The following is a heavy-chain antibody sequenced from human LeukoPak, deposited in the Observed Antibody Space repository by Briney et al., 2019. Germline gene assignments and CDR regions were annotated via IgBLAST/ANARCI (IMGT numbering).Heavy chain of an antibody. CDR2: ISSSGSMI. CDR1: GFTFSTYE. D-gene: IGHD2-21*02. Sequence: GSLRLSCAASGFTFSTYEMNWVRQAPGKGLEWVSYISSSGSMIYYADSVKGRFTVSRDNAKNSLYLQMNSLTVENTAVYYCAREVAGCGGDCLAPWGQGTLVTVSS. CDR3: AREVAGCGGDCLAP. V-gene: IGHV3-48*03. J-gene: IGHJ5*02.